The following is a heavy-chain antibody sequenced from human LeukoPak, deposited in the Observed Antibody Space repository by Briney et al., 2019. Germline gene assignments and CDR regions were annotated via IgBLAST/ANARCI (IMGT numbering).Heavy chain of an antibody. V-gene: IGHV3-23*01. Sequence: GGSLRLSCAASGFTFSSYAMSWVRQAPGKGLEWVSAISGSGGSTYYADSVKGRFTISRDNSKNTLYLQMNSLRAEDTAVYYCANSNLGRRWLQLMGYFDYWGQGTLVTVSS. J-gene: IGHJ4*02. CDR1: GFTFSSYA. D-gene: IGHD5-24*01. CDR2: ISGSGGST. CDR3: ANSNLGRRWLQLMGYFDY.